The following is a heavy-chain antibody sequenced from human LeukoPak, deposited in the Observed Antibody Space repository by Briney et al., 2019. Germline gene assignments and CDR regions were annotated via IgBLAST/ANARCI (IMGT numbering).Heavy chain of an antibody. V-gene: IGHV4-39*06. CDR2: IYYSGST. CDR1: GGSISSSSYY. CDR3: ARELLWFGESISGAGYYYMDV. Sequence: SETLSLTCTVSGGSISSSSYYWGWIRQPPGKGLEWIGSIYYSGSTYYNPSLKSRVTISVDTSKNQFPLKLSSVTAADTAVYYCARELLWFGESISGAGYYYMDVWGKGTTVTVSS. J-gene: IGHJ6*03. D-gene: IGHD3-10*01.